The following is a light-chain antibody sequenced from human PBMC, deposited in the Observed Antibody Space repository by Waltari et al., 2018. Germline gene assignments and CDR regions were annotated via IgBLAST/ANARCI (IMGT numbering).Light chain of an antibody. J-gene: IGKJ2*01. CDR3: QQTYSTSL. V-gene: IGKV1-39*01. CDR2: AAI. Sequence: DMQMKQSPSSLSASVGDRITISCRASQNINTYINWYQQKPGKAPKLLIYAAINLQSGVPARFRGSGSGTEFRLTISSLQPEDSATYYCQQTYSTSLFGQGTKLEIK. CDR1: QNINTY.